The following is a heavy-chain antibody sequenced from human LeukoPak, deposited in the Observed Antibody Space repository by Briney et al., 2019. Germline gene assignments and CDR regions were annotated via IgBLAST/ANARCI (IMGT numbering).Heavy chain of an antibody. J-gene: IGHJ6*04. CDR1: GYSISSGYY. V-gene: IGHV4-38-2*01. CDR2: IYHSGST. CDR3: AGQIAEYGGYSSLDA. Sequence: PSKTLSLTCAVSGYSISSGYYWGWIRQPPGKGLEWIGSIYHSGSTYYNPSLKSRVTISVDTSKNQFSLKLSSVTAADTAVYYCAGQIAEYGGYSSLDAWGKGTTVTVSS. D-gene: IGHD5-18*01.